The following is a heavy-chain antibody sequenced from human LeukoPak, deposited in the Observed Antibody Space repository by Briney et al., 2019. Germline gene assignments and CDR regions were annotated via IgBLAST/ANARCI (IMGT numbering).Heavy chain of an antibody. CDR1: GYTFTSYG. Sequence: GASVKVSCKASGYTFTSYGISWVRQAPGQGLEWMGWISAYNGNTNYAQKLQGRVTMTTDTSTSTAYMELRSLRSDDTAVYYCARDRILYYYGSGPYYFDYWGQGNPGHRLL. V-gene: IGHV1-18*01. CDR2: ISAYNGNT. D-gene: IGHD3-10*01. CDR3: ARDRILYYYGSGPYYFDY. J-gene: IGHJ4*02.